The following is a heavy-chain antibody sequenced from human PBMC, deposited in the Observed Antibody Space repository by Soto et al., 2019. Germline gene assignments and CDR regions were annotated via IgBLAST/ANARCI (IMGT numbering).Heavy chain of an antibody. CDR1: GYTFTTYY. CDR3: ARARFVDS. CDR2: INPSGGTT. D-gene: IGHD3-10*01. J-gene: IGHJ4*02. V-gene: IGHV1-46*01. Sequence: GASVKVSCKTSGYTFTTYYMVWVRQAPGQGLEWMGIINPSGGTTTYAQKFQGRVTMTRDTSTSTVYMELSSLRSEDTAVYYCARARFVDSWGQGTLVTVSS.